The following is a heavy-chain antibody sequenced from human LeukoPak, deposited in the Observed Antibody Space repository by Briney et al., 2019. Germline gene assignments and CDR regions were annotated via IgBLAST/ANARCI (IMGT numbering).Heavy chain of an antibody. J-gene: IGHJ3*02. D-gene: IGHD2-21*02. CDR3: ASRNQYCGGDCFWAFDI. V-gene: IGHV3-21*01. Sequence: TGGSLRLSCAASGFTFSSYSMNWVRQAPGKGLEWVSSISSSGSYIYYADSVKGRFTISRDNAKNSLYLQMNSLRAEDTAVYYCASRNQYCGGDCFWAFDIWGQGTMVTVSS. CDR2: ISSSGSYI. CDR1: GFTFSSYS.